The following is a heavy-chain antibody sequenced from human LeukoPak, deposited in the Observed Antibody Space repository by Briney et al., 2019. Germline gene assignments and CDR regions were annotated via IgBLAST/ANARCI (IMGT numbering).Heavy chain of an antibody. J-gene: IGHJ3*01. V-gene: IGHV1-2*02. CDR3: ARAGDISVYYNCFL. CDR2: INPRSGGT. CDR1: GYTFTDYY. D-gene: IGHD3-22*01. Sequence: ASVKVSCKASGYTFTDYYIHWVRQSPGQGLEWMGWINPRSGGTNYAQRFQGRVTMTRDTSISTAYMELSRLRSEDTAVYYCARAGDISVYYNCFLWGQGTMVTVSS.